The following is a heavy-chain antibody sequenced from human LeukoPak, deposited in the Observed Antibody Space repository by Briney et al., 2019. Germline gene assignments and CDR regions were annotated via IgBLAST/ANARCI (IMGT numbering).Heavy chain of an antibody. Sequence: GGSLRLSCAASGFTFSSYAMSWVRQAPGKGLEWVSAISGIGGSTYYADSVKGRFASSRDNSKNTLELQMNSVRAEGTAVYYCAKDPAGTTYYFDYWGQGTLVTVSS. D-gene: IGHD1-1*01. J-gene: IGHJ4*02. CDR1: GFTFSSYA. CDR2: ISGIGGST. V-gene: IGHV3-23*01. CDR3: AKDPAGTTYYFDY.